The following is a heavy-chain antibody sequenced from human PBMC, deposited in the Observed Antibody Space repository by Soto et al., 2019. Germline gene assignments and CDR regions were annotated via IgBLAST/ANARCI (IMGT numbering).Heavy chain of an antibody. Sequence: EVQLVESGGGLVQPGGSLRLSCAASGFTFSSYWMHWVRQAPGKGLVWVSRINSDGSSTSYADSVKGRFAISRDNAKNTLYLQMNSLRAEDTAVYYCAREGSSYSSSSWFDYWGQGTLVTVSS. V-gene: IGHV3-74*01. CDR3: AREGSSYSSSSWFDY. CDR2: INSDGSST. CDR1: GFTFSSYW. J-gene: IGHJ4*02. D-gene: IGHD6-6*01.